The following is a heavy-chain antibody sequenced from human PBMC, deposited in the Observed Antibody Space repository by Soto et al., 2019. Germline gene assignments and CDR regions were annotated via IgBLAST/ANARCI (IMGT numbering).Heavy chain of an antibody. J-gene: IGHJ6*03. Sequence: GESLKISCKGSGYSFTSYWISWVRQMPGKGLEWMGIIYPGDSDTRYSPSFQGRVTISADKSISTAYLQWNSLEASDTAVYYCARPHYEGTFYYYMDVWGKGTTVTVSS. D-gene: IGHD3-10*01. CDR3: ARPHYEGTFYYYMDV. CDR1: GYSFTSYW. V-gene: IGHV5-51*01. CDR2: IYPGDSDT.